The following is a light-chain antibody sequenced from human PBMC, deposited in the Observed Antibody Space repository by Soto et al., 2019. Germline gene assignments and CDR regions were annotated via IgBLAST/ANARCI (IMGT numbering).Light chain of an antibody. J-gene: IGKJ5*01. Sequence: DIQMTQSPSSLSASVGDRVTITCRASQSISNYLNWYQQKPGKAPKLLIYAASGLPSGVPSRFSGSGSGTDFTLSINSLQPEDFATYYCQQAYSFPITFGQGTRLEIK. CDR3: QQAYSFPIT. CDR2: AAS. CDR1: QSISNY. V-gene: IGKV1-39*01.